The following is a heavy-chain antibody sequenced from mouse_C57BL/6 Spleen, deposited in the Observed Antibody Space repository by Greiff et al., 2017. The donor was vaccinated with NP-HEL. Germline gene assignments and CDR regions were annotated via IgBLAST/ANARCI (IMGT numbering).Heavy chain of an antibody. J-gene: IGHJ2*01. CDR2: ISYDGSN. Sequence: EVKVEESGPGLVKPSQSLSLTCSVTGYSITSGYYWNWIRQFPGNKLEWMGYISYDGSNNYNPSLKNRIPITRDTSKNQFFLKLNSVTTEDTATYDCARRGGTFYYFDYWGQGTTLTVSS. CDR1: GYSITSGYY. V-gene: IGHV3-6*01. CDR3: ARRGGTFYYFDY.